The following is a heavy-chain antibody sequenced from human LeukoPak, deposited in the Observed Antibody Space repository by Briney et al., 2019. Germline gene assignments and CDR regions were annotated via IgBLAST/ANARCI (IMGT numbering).Heavy chain of an antibody. CDR3: ARERPDSRNLDY. Sequence: GGSLRLSCTAFGFIVRRNHINWVRQAPGKGLEWVSITYSGDTIYYADSVKGRFIISRDDSKNTLSLQMNDLRVEDTAVYYCARERPDSRNLDYWGRGALVTVSS. J-gene: IGHJ4*02. CDR1: GFIVRRNH. D-gene: IGHD1-14*01. V-gene: IGHV3-66*01. CDR2: TYSGDTI.